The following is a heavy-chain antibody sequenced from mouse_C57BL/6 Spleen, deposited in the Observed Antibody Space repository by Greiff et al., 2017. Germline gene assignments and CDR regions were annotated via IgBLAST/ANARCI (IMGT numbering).Heavy chain of an antibody. CDR2: IHPNSGST. Sequence: QVQLQQPGAELVKPGASVKLSCKASGYTFTSSWMHWVKQRPGQGLEWIGMIHPNSGSTNYNEKFKSKATLTVDKSSSTAYMQLSSLTSEDSAVYYCARSDYYGSGGYWYFDVWGTGTTVTVSS. CDR3: ARSDYYGSGGYWYFDV. D-gene: IGHD1-1*01. V-gene: IGHV1-64*01. J-gene: IGHJ1*03. CDR1: GYTFTSSW.